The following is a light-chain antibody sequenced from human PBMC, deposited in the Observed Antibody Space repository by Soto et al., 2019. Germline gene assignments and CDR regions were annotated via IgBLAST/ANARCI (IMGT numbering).Light chain of an antibody. Sequence: DIQMTQSPSSLSASVGDRVTITCRASQDIRNDLGWYQQIPGKAPKRLIYAASTLQSGVPSRFSGSGSGAVFTLTINSLQPEDFATYYCLQHNTYPRTFGQGTKVEIK. J-gene: IGKJ1*01. V-gene: IGKV1-17*01. CDR3: LQHNTYPRT. CDR1: QDIRND. CDR2: AAS.